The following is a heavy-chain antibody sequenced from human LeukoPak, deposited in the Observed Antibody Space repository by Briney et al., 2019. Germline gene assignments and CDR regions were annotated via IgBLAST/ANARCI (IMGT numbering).Heavy chain of an antibody. J-gene: IGHJ3*02. CDR3: ARAAGGAHAFDI. CDR2: VSYSGST. D-gene: IGHD3-10*01. Sequence: SETLSLTCTVSSGSLSSYYWSWIRQPPGKGLEWIGYVSYSGSTRYNPSLKSRVTISVDTSKNQFSLKLSSVTAADTAVYYCARAAGGAHAFDIWGQGAKVTVSS. CDR1: SGSLSSYY. V-gene: IGHV4-59*01.